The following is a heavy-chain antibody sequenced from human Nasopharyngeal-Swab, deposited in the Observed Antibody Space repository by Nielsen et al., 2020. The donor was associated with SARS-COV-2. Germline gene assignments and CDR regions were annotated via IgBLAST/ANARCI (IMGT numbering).Heavy chain of an antibody. CDR2: ISYDGSNK. CDR3: AKGSPDLFSLYDSSGYSPRYFDY. D-gene: IGHD3-22*01. V-gene: IGHV3-30*18. J-gene: IGHJ4*02. CDR1: GFTFSSYG. Sequence: GGSLRLSCAASGFTFSSYGMHWVRKAPGKGLEWVAVISYDGSNKYYADSVKGRFTISRDNSKNTLYLQMNSLRAEDTAVYYCAKGSPDLFSLYDSSGYSPRYFDYWGQGTLVTVSS.